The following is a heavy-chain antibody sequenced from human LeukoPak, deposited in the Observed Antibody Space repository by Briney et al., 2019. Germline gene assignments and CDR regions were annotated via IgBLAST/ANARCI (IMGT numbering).Heavy chain of an antibody. CDR3: ARVFFISKVGATWAYLGY. J-gene: IGHJ4*02. CDR1: GYTFTSYG. V-gene: IGHV1-18*01. D-gene: IGHD1-26*01. Sequence: ASVKVSCKASGYTFTSYGISWVRQAPGQGLEWMGWISAYNGNTNYAQKLQGRVTMTTDTSTSTAYMELRSLRSDDTAVYYCARVFFISKVGATWAYLGYWGQGTLVTVSS. CDR2: ISAYNGNT.